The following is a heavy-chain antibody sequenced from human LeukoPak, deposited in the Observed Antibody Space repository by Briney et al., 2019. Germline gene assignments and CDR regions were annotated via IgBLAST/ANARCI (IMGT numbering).Heavy chain of an antibody. J-gene: IGHJ4*02. Sequence: SETLSLTCAVYGGSFSGYYWSWIRQPPGKGLEWIGEINHSGSTNYNPSLKSRVTISVDTSKNQFSLKLSSVTAADTAVYYCVRGRGPVFDYWGQGTLVTVSS. V-gene: IGHV4-34*01. CDR2: INHSGST. CDR3: VRGRGPVFDY. CDR1: GGSFSGYY.